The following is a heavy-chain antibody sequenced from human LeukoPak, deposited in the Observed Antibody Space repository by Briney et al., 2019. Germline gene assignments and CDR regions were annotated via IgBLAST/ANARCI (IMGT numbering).Heavy chain of an antibody. V-gene: IGHV1-18*04. CDR3: ARAGKGDILTGYYFFDY. D-gene: IGHD3-9*01. CDR1: GYTFSSYG. J-gene: IGHJ4*02. CDR2: ISTYNGNT. Sequence: GASVKVSCKASGYTFSSYGISWVRQAPGLGLEWMGWISTYNGNTNYAQNLQGRVTMTTDTSTSTAYMELRSLRSDDTAVYYCARAGKGDILTGYYFFDYWGQGTLVTVSS.